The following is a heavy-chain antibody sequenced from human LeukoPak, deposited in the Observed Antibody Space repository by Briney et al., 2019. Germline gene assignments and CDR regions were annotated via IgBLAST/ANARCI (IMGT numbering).Heavy chain of an antibody. CDR1: GGSISGYH. CDR2: IYYSGTT. D-gene: IGHD5-24*01. J-gene: IGHJ4*02. V-gene: IGHV4-59*01. CDR3: ARGPDDFDY. Sequence: SETLSLTCTVSGGSISGYHWSWFRQPPGKGLECIAYIYYSGTTRYSPSLKSRVTISVDTSKNQFSLHLNSVTAADTAVYYCARGPDDFDYWGQGTLVTVCS.